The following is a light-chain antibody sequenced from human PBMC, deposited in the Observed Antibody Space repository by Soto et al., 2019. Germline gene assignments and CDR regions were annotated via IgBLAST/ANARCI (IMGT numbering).Light chain of an antibody. V-gene: IGLV1-47*01. CDR3: AAWDDSLSGVV. Sequence: QSVLTQPPSASGTPGQRVTISCSGSSSNIGSNYVYWYQQLPGTAPTLLIYRNNQRPSGVPDRFSGSQSGTSASLAISGLRSEDEADYYCAAWDDSLSGVVFGGGTKLTVL. CDR1: SSNIGSNY. CDR2: RNN. J-gene: IGLJ2*01.